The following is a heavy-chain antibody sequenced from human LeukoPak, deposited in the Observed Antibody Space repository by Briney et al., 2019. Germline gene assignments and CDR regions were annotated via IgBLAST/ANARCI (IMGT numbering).Heavy chain of an antibody. V-gene: IGHV7-4-1*01. CDR2: INTNTGNP. CDR1: GYTFTTYA. Sequence: ASVKVSCKASGYTFTTYAMNWLRQAPGQGLEWMGWINTNTGNPTYAQGFTGRFVFSLDTSVSTAYLQIFSLKVEDTAVYNCTRDSFTDGASAFDIWGQGTVVTVSS. CDR3: TRDSFTDGASAFDI. J-gene: IGHJ3*02. D-gene: IGHD3-16*01.